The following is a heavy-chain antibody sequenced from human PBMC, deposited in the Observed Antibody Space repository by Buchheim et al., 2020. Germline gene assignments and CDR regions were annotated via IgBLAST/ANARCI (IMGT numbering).Heavy chain of an antibody. CDR1: GGPISSGDYY. CDR3: AREYDSSGYYDY. D-gene: IGHD3-22*01. V-gene: IGHV4-30-4*01. J-gene: IGHJ4*02. CDR2: IYYIGRT. Sequence: QVQLQESGPGLVKPSQTLSLTCTVSGGPISSGDYYWSWIRQPPGKGLEWIGSIYYIGRTYYNTSLKSRVTISVDTSENPFSLKPSSVTAADTAVYYCAREYDSSGYYDYWGQGTL.